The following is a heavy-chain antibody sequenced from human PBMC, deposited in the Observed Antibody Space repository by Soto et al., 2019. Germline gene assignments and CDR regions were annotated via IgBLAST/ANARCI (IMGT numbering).Heavy chain of an antibody. V-gene: IGHV4-31*03. CDR1: GGSISSGGYY. D-gene: IGHD3-3*01. CDR3: ARSYDFYSVPDAFDI. J-gene: IGHJ3*02. CDR2: IYYSGST. Sequence: SETLSLTCTVSGGSISSGGYYWSWIRQHPGKGQEWIGYIYYSGSTYYNPSLKGRVTISVDTSKNQFSLKLSSVTAADTAVYYCARSYDFYSVPDAFDIWGQGTMVTVSS.